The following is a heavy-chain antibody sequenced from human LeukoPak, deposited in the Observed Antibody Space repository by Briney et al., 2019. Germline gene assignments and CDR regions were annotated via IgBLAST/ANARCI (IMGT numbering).Heavy chain of an antibody. Sequence: GESLKISCKGSGYSFTSYWIGWVRQMPGKGLEWMGIIYPGDSDTRYSPSFQGQVTISADKSISTAYLQWSSLKASDTAMYYCARRRAVATIGYYYYYMDVWGKGTTVTISS. CDR1: GYSFTSYW. CDR2: IYPGDSDT. D-gene: IGHD5-12*01. V-gene: IGHV5-51*01. CDR3: ARRRAVATIGYYYYYMDV. J-gene: IGHJ6*03.